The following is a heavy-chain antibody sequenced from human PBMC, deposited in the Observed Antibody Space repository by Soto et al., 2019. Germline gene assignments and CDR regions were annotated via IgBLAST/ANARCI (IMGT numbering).Heavy chain of an antibody. Sequence: WVRQLPGKGLEWIGYIYYSGSTYYNPSLKSRVTISVDTSKNQFSLKLSSVTAADTAVYYCARAQGYYYDSSGFPPLDYWGQGTLVTVSS. CDR2: IYYSGST. CDR3: ARAQGYYYDSSGFPPLDY. V-gene: IGHV4-30-4*01. D-gene: IGHD3-22*01. J-gene: IGHJ4*02.